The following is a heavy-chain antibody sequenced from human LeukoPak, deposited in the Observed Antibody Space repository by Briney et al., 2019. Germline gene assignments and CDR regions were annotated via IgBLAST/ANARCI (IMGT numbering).Heavy chain of an antibody. Sequence: GGSLRLSCAASGFTFTDYWMSWVRRAPEKGLEWVASIKRDGSEKYYADSVKGRFTISRDNVKRSLSLQMNSLRAEDTAVYYCARGGKFYYDSSGYPGDYWGQGILVTVSS. CDR1: GFTFTDYW. J-gene: IGHJ4*02. D-gene: IGHD3-22*01. CDR3: ARGGKFYYDSSGYPGDY. CDR2: IKRDGSEK. V-gene: IGHV3-7*01.